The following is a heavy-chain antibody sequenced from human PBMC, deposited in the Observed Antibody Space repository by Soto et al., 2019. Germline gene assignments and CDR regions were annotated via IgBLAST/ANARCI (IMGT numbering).Heavy chain of an antibody. J-gene: IGHJ6*03. Sequence: QVQLVESGGGVVQPGRSLRLSCAASGFTFSSYGMHWVRQAPGKGLEWVAVISYDGSNKYYADSVKGRFTISRDNSKNTLYLQMNTLRAEDTAVYYWAKDKVGAILGLYYMDVWGKGTTVTVSS. CDR1: GFTFSSYG. CDR2: ISYDGSNK. D-gene: IGHD3-10*01. CDR3: AKDKVGAILGLYYMDV. V-gene: IGHV3-30*18.